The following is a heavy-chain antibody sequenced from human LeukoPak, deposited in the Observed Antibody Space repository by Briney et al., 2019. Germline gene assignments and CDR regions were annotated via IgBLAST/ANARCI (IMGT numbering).Heavy chain of an antibody. Sequence: GGSLRLSCAASGFTFSSYWMHWVRQVPGKGLVWVSRINYDGTTTGYADSVKGRFTISRDNAKNTLYLQMNSLRAEDTAVYYCARRDVFDIWGQGTMVTVSS. CDR3: ARRDVFDI. J-gene: IGHJ3*02. V-gene: IGHV3-74*01. CDR2: INYDGTTT. CDR1: GFTFSSYW.